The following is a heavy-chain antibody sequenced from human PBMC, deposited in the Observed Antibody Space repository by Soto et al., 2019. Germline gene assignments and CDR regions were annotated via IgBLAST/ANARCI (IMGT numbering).Heavy chain of an antibody. V-gene: IGHV3-73*01. CDR1: GFTLSGSA. D-gene: IGHD2-21*02. CDR2: IRDKANSYAT. Sequence: EVQLVESGGGLVQPGGSLKLSCAASGFTLSGSAMHWVRQASGKGLEWVGRIRDKANSYATAYAASVKGRFTISRDDSKNTAYLQMNSLKTEDTAVYYCPRGCCGGGDCYTDYWGQGTLVTVSS. CDR3: PRGCCGGGDCYTDY. J-gene: IGHJ4*02.